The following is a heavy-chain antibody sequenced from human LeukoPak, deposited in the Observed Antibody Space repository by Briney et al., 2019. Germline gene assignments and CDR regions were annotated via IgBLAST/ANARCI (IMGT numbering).Heavy chain of an antibody. J-gene: IGHJ4*02. Sequence: GGSLRLSCAASGFTFSTYGMHWVRQAPGKGLEWVAVVSYDATSEYYADSVKGRFTISRHNSKNTLYLQMNSLRPEDTAVYYCAKDDGIGELFNDYWGQGTLVTVSS. CDR2: VSYDATSE. V-gene: IGHV3-30*18. CDR1: GFTFSTYG. D-gene: IGHD3-10*01. CDR3: AKDDGIGELFNDY.